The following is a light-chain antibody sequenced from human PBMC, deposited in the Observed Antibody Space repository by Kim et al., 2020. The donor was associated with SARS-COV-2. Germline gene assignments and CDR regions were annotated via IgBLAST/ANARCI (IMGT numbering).Light chain of an antibody. V-gene: IGKV1-5*03. CDR2: KAS. Sequence: DIQMTQSPSTLSAFVGDRVTITCRASQNINNWLAWYQQKPGKAPNLLIYKASSLQSGVPSRFSGDGSGTEFTLTISSLQPDDFATYYCQQYNSYPTFGQGTKVDIK. CDR1: QNINNW. CDR3: QQYNSYPT. J-gene: IGKJ1*01.